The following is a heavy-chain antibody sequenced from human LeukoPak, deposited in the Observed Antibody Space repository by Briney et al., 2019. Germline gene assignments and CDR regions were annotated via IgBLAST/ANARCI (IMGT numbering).Heavy chain of an antibody. D-gene: IGHD5-12*01. J-gene: IGHJ4*02. Sequence: GESLRISCKGSGYSFPSYWITWVRQMPGKGLEWMGKIDPSDSYTNYSPSFQGHVTISADKSISTAYLQWSSLKASDTAMYYCARSYSGYDYLDYWGQGTLVTVSS. V-gene: IGHV5-10-1*01. CDR1: GYSFPSYW. CDR3: ARSYSGYDYLDY. CDR2: IDPSDSYT.